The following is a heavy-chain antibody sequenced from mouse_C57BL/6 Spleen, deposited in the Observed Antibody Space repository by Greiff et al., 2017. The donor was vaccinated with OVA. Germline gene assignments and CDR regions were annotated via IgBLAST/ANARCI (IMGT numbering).Heavy chain of an antibody. Sequence: QVQLQQPGAELVRPGSSVKLSCKASGYTFTSYWMHWVKQRPIQGLEWIGNIDPSNSETHYNQKFKDKATLTVDKSSSTAYMQLSSLTSEDSAVYYCARSYYDYEVDSGGKGTPVTVSS. CDR2: IDPSNSET. V-gene: IGHV1-52*01. D-gene: IGHD2-4*01. CDR3: ARSYYDYEVDS. J-gene: IGHJ4*01. CDR1: GYTFTSYW.